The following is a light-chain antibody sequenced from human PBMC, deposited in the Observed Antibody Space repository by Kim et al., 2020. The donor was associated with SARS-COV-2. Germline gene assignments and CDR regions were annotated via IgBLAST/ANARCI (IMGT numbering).Light chain of an antibody. CDR3: QVWDSSSDHVV. CDR1: NIGSKS. CDR2: YDS. J-gene: IGLJ2*01. V-gene: IGLV3-21*04. Sequence: LTQPPSVSVAPGKTARITCGGNNIGSKSVHWYQQKPGQAPVLVIYYDSDRPSGIPERFSGSNSGNTATLTISRVEAGDEADYYCQVWDSSSDHVVFGGGTKLTVL.